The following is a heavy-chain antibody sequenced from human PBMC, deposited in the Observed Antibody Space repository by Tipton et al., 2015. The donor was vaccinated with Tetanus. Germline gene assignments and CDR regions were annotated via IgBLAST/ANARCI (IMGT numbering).Heavy chain of an antibody. D-gene: IGHD5-24*01. Sequence: GLVKPSETLSLNCTVSGGSINTYYWGWIRQPPGRGLEWIGYVHYSGKTNYSPSLTSRVTLSVDTSRKQFSLKLRSVTAADTAVYYCARVGWLQQNKPAFDIWGQGTMVTVSS. J-gene: IGHJ3*02. CDR1: GGSINTYY. V-gene: IGHV4-59*01. CDR3: ARVGWLQQNKPAFDI. CDR2: VHYSGKT.